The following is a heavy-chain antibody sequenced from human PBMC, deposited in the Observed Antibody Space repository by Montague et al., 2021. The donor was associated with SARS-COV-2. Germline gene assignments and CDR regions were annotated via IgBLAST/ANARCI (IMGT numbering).Heavy chain of an antibody. D-gene: IGHD5-18*01. CDR1: GFTFSSYA. CDR2: TSGSGSSA. CDR3: AKGDVDTAMAFEY. Sequence: SLRLSCAASGFTFSSYAMSWVRQAPGKGLEWVSATSGSGSSAYYADSVKGRFTISRDNSKNTLYLQMNSLRAEDTAVYYCAKGDVDTAMAFEYWGQGTLVTVSS. J-gene: IGHJ4*02. V-gene: IGHV3-23*01.